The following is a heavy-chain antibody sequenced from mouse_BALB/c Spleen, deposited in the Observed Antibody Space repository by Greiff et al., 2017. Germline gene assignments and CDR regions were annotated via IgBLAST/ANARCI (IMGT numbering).Heavy chain of an antibody. V-gene: IGHV1-7*01. J-gene: IGHJ4*01. Sequence: LEESGAELAKPGASVKMSCKASGYTFTSYWMHWVKQRPGQGLEWIGYINPSTGYTEYNQKFKDKATLTADKSSSTAYMQLSSLTSEDSAVYYCARSSYSYAMDYWGQGTSVTVSS. CDR3: ARSSYSYAMDY. CDR1: GYTFTSYW. CDR2: INPSTGYT.